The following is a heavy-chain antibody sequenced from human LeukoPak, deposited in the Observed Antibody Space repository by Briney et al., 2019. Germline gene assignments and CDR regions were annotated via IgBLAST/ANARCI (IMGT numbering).Heavy chain of an antibody. V-gene: IGHV3-33*08. CDR1: GFTFSSYS. Sequence: GGSLRLSCAASGFTFSSYSMNWVRQAPGKGLEWVAVIWSDGSNRYYADSVKGRFTISRDNSKNTLHLQMNSLRAEDTAVYYCARDRGSSPFDYWGQGTLVTVSS. J-gene: IGHJ4*02. CDR2: IWSDGSNR. CDR3: ARDRGSSPFDY. D-gene: IGHD6-6*01.